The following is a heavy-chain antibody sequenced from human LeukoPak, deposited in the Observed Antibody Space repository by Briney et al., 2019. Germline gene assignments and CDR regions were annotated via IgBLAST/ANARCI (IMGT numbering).Heavy chain of an antibody. CDR3: AISIAALRSDY. CDR2: INHSGST. Sequence: SETPSLTCAVYGGSFSGYYWSWIRQPPGKGLEWIGEINHSGSTNYNPSLKSRVTISVDTSKNQFSLKLSSVTAADTAVYYCAISIAALRSDYWGQGTLVTVSS. J-gene: IGHJ4*02. D-gene: IGHD6-6*01. CDR1: GGSFSGYY. V-gene: IGHV4-34*01.